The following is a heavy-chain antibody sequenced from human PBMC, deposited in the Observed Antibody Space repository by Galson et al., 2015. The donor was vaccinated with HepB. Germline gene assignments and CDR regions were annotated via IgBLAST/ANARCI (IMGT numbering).Heavy chain of an antibody. CDR3: ARDPLTNYDVLTGHYSTAGFDC. Sequence: CAISGDSVSSNTAAWNWIRQSPSRGLEWLGRTYCRSKCYNDYALSVKSRITINADTSKNQFSLQLNSVTPEDTAVYYCARDPLTNYDVLTGHYSTAGFDCRGQGSLVTVSS. D-gene: IGHD3-9*01. CDR2: TYCRSKCYN. CDR1: GDSVSSNTAA. V-gene: IGHV6-1*01. J-gene: IGHJ4*02.